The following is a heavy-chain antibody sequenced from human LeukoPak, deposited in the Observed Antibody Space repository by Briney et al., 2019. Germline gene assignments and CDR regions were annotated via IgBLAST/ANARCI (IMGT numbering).Heavy chain of an antibody. V-gene: IGHV3-30*09. CDR1: GFTFSSYA. J-gene: IGHJ3*02. Sequence: PGGSLRLSYAASGFTFSSYAMHWVPQAPGKGRVWGVVISYDGSNESYADSVKGRFAISRGNSKNTLYLQMNSLRAEDAAVYYCARGSGYSSGLKGGAFDIWGQGTMVTVSS. CDR2: ISYDGSNE. D-gene: IGHD6-19*01. CDR3: ARGSGYSSGLKGGAFDI.